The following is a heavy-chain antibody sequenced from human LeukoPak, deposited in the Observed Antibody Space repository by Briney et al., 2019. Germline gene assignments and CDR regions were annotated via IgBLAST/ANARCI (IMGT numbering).Heavy chain of an antibody. Sequence: SETLSLICTVSGGSISSGSYYWSWIRQPAGKGLEWIGRIYTSGSTNYNPSLKSRVTISVDTSKNQFSLKLSSVTAADTAVYYCARDLFRAGYYYDSSGYYENWFDPWGQGTLVTVSS. J-gene: IGHJ5*02. CDR1: GGSISSGSYY. D-gene: IGHD3-22*01. CDR2: IYTSGST. V-gene: IGHV4-61*02. CDR3: ARDLFRAGYYYDSSGYYENWFDP.